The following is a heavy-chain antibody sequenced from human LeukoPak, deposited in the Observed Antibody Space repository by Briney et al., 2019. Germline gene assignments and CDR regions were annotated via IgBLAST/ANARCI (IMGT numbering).Heavy chain of an antibody. J-gene: IGHJ5*02. CDR3: AKDHCSSTSCSNLFDP. CDR1: GFPFSNYG. D-gene: IGHD2-2*01. CDR2: ILYDGTIK. Sequence: PGGSLRLSCAASGFPFSNYGMHWVRQTPGKGLEWVAFILYDGTIKNYADSVKGRLTISRDSSKNTLFLQINSLRSEDTAVYHCAKDHCSSTSCSNLFDPWGQGTLVTVSS. V-gene: IGHV3-30*02.